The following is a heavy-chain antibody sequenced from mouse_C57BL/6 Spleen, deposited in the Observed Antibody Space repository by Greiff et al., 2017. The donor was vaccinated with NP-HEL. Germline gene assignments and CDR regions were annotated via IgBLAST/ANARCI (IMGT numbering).Heavy chain of an antibody. Sequence: QVQLKQSGAELVMPGASVKLSCKASGYTFTSYWMHWVKQRPGQGLEWIGEIDPSDSYTNYNQKFKGKSTLTVDKSSSTAYMQLSSLTSEDSAVYYCASSSYDSPWFAYWGQGTLVTVSA. CDR1: GYTFTSYW. CDR2: IDPSDSYT. J-gene: IGHJ3*01. CDR3: ASSSYDSPWFAY. D-gene: IGHD2-4*01. V-gene: IGHV1-69*01.